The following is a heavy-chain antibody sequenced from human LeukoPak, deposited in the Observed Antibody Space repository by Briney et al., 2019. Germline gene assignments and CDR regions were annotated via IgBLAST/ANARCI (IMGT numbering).Heavy chain of an antibody. CDR2: ISSSSSTI. CDR1: GFTFSSYS. V-gene: IGHV3-48*01. Sequence: GGSLRLSCAASGFTFSSYSMNWARQAPGKGLEWVSYISSSSSTIYYADSVKGRFTISRDNAKNSLYLQMNSLRAEDTAVYYCARARGYSYGHNFDYWGQGTLVTVSS. J-gene: IGHJ4*02. D-gene: IGHD5-18*01. CDR3: ARARGYSYGHNFDY.